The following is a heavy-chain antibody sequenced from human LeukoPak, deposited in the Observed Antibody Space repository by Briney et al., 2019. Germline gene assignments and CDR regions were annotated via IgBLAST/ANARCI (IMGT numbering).Heavy chain of an antibody. J-gene: IGHJ4*02. Sequence: SETLSLTCTVSGGSISSYYWSWIRQPPGKGLEWIGYIYYSGSTNYNPSLKSRVTISVDTSKNQFSLKLSSVTAADTAVYYCARGANNWNYFIFDYWGQGTLVTVSS. CDR2: IYYSGST. CDR3: ARGANNWNYFIFDY. CDR1: GGSISSYY. D-gene: IGHD1-7*01. V-gene: IGHV4-59*01.